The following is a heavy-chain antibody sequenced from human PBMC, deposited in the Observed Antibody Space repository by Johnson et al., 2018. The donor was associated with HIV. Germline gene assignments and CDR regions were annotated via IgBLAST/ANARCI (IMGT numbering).Heavy chain of an antibody. CDR2: ISWDGGST. CDR1: GFTFDDYT. Sequence: VQLVESGGVVVQPGGSLRLSCAASGFTFDDYTMHWVRQAPGKGLEWVSLISWDGGSTYYADSVKGRFTISRDNSKNSLYLQMHSLRTEDTALYYCAKEQQLYAFDIWGQGTMVTVSS. CDR3: AKEQQLYAFDI. V-gene: IGHV3-43*01. D-gene: IGHD6-13*01. J-gene: IGHJ3*02.